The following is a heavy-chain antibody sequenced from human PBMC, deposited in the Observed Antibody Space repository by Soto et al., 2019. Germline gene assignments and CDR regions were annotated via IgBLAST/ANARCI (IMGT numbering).Heavy chain of an antibody. D-gene: IGHD1-7*01. Sequence: SETLSLTCTVSGGSISSGGYYWSWIRQHPGKGLEWIGYIYYSGSTYYNPSLKSRVTISVDTSKNQFSLKLSSVTAADTAVYYCARAIWNYVGYFDYWGQGTLVTVSS. CDR1: GGSISSGGYY. J-gene: IGHJ4*02. CDR3: ARAIWNYVGYFDY. V-gene: IGHV4-31*03. CDR2: IYYSGST.